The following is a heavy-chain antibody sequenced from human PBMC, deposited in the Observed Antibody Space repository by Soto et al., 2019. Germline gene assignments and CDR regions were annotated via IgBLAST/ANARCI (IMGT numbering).Heavy chain of an antibody. V-gene: IGHV1-69*02. D-gene: IGHD3-10*01. CDR2: IIPILGIA. CDR3: ARGVTMVRGVGSPEDY. J-gene: IGHJ4*02. Sequence: QVQLVQSGAEVKKPGSSVKVSCKASGGTFSSYTISWVRQAPGQGLEWMGRIIPILGIANYAQKFQGRVTITADKSTSTAYMELSILRSEDTAVYYCARGVTMVRGVGSPEDYWGQGTLVTVSS. CDR1: GGTFSSYT.